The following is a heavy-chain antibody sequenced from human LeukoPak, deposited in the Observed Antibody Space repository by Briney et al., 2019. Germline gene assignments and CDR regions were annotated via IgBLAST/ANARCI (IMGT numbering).Heavy chain of an antibody. Sequence: PSETLSLTCTVSGASISYSGYFWGWIRRPPGKGLEWIGSVYYLGKTYYNPSLETRVTMSVDMSKNQFSLELTSVTAADTAVYYCARDHMAVTSFDQWGQGTLVTVSS. CDR3: ARDHMAVTSFDQ. CDR2: VYYLGKT. D-gene: IGHD5-24*01. CDR1: GASISYSGYF. V-gene: IGHV4-39*07. J-gene: IGHJ4*02.